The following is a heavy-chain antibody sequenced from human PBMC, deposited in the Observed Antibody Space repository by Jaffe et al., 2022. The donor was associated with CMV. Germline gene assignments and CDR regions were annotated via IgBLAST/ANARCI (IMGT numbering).Heavy chain of an antibody. CDR1: GYTFTSYY. CDR2: INPSGGST. CDR3: ARDLHSITMIVDRGFYFDY. D-gene: IGHD3-22*01. Sequence: QVQLVQSGAEVKKPGASVKVSCKASGYTFTSYYMHWVRQAPGQGLEWMGIINPSGGSTSYAQKFQGRVTMTRDTSTSTVYMELSSLRSEDTAVYYCARDLHSITMIVDRGFYFDYWGQGTLVTVSS. J-gene: IGHJ4*02. V-gene: IGHV1-46*01.